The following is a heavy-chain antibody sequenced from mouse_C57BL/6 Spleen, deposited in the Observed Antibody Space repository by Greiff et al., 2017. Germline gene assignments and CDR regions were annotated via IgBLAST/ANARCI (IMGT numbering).Heavy chain of an antibody. CDR3: ARDYANSGSGCY. V-gene: IGHV1-82*01. CDR1: GYAFSSSW. CDR2: IYPGDGGT. Sequence: VKLMESGPELVKPGASVKISCKASGYAFSSSWMNWVKQRPGKGLEWIGRIYPGDGGTNYNGKFKGKATLTADKSSSTAYIQLSSLTSEDSAVYFCARDYANSGSGCYWGQGTTLTVSS. D-gene: IGHD2-4*01. J-gene: IGHJ2*01.